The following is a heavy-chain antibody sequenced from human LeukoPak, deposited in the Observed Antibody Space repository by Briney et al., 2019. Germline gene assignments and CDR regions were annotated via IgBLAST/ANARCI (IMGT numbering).Heavy chain of an antibody. CDR3: ARDSYGFDY. CDR1: GFTFSSYG. V-gene: IGHV3-30*03. J-gene: IGHJ4*02. CDR2: ISYDGSNK. D-gene: IGHD3-10*01. Sequence: GGSLRLSCAASGFTFSSYGMHWVRQAPGKGLEWVAVISYDGSNKYYADSVKGRFTISRDNSKNTLYLQMNSLRAEDTAVYYCARDSYGFDYWGQGTLVTVSS.